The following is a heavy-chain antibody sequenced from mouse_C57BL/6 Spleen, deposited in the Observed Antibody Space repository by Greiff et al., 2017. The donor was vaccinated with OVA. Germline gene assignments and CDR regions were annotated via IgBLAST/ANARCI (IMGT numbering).Heavy chain of an antibody. CDR2: IYPGDGDT. D-gene: IGHD2-12*01. CDR3: ARSDYIPAMDY. J-gene: IGHJ4*01. V-gene: IGHV1-82*01. CDR1: GYAFSSSW. Sequence: VQLQQSGPELVKPGASVKISCKASGYAFSSSWMNWVKQRPGKGLEWIGRIYPGDGDTNYNGKFKGKATLTADKSSSTAYMQLSSLTSEDSAVYFCARSDYIPAMDYWGQGTSVTVSS.